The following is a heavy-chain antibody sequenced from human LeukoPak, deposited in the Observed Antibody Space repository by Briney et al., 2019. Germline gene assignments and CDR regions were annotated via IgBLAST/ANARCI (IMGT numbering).Heavy chain of an antibody. J-gene: IGHJ4*02. Sequence: GASVKVSCKASGYTFTGYYMHWVRQAPGQGLEWMGWINPNSGGTNCAQKFQGRVTMTRDTSISTAYMELSRLRSDDTAVYYCARGAHIVVVPAAIVFYWGQGTLVTVSS. CDR2: INPNSGGT. CDR1: GYTFTGYY. D-gene: IGHD2-2*02. V-gene: IGHV1-2*02. CDR3: ARGAHIVVVPAAIVFY.